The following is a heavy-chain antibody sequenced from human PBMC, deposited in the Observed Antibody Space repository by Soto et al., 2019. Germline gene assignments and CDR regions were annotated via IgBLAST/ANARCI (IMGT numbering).Heavy chain of an antibody. V-gene: IGHV3-23*01. CDR1: GFTFSSYA. CDR3: AKPVYSSGWCHFDY. Sequence: GGSLRLSCAASGFTFSSYAMSWVRQAPGKGLEWVSTISGSGGSTYHADSVKGRFTISRDNSKNTLYLQMNSLRAEDTAVYYCAKPVYSSGWCHFDYPGQGTLVTVSS. D-gene: IGHD6-19*01. J-gene: IGHJ4*02. CDR2: ISGSGGST.